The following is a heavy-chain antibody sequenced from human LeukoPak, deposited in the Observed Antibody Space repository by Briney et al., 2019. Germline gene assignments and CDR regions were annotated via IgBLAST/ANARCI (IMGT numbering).Heavy chain of an antibody. D-gene: IGHD2-2*03. Sequence: GGSLRLSCAASGFTFSSYAMSWVRQAPGKGLEWVSAISGSGGSIYYADSVKGRFTISRDNSKNTLYLQMDSLRAEDTAVYYCAKVGYCSSTSCSQWAFDIWGQGTMVTVSS. CDR3: AKVGYCSSTSCSQWAFDI. V-gene: IGHV3-23*01. J-gene: IGHJ3*02. CDR1: GFTFSSYA. CDR2: ISGSGGSI.